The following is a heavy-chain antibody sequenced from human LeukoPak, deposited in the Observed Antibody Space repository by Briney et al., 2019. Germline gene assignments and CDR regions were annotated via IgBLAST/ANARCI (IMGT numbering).Heavy chain of an antibody. D-gene: IGHD3-10*01. Sequence: ASVKVSCKASGYTFTGYYMHWVRQAPGQGLEWIGWINPNSGGTNYAQKFQGRVTMTRDTSISTAYMELSRLRSDDTAVYYCARLAYYYGSGRSRFDPWGRGTLVTVSS. CDR1: GYTFTGYY. J-gene: IGHJ5*02. CDR3: ARLAYYYGSGRSRFDP. V-gene: IGHV1-2*02. CDR2: INPNSGGT.